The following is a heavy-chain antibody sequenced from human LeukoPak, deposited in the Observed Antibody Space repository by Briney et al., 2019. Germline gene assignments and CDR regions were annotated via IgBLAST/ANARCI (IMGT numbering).Heavy chain of an antibody. CDR1: GYSISSGYY. D-gene: IGHD3-10*01. Sequence: SETLSLTCTVSGYSISSGYYWGWIRQPPGKGLEWVGSIYHSGSTNYNPSLKSRVTISVDTSKNQFSLKLSSVTAADTAVYYCARVGRASGGPHDAFDIWGQGTMVTVSS. CDR3: ARVGRASGGPHDAFDI. V-gene: IGHV4-38-2*02. CDR2: IYHSGST. J-gene: IGHJ3*02.